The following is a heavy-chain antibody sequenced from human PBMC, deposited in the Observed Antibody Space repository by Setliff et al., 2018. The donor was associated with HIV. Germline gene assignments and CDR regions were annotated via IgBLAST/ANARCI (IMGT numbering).Heavy chain of an antibody. CDR2: INTHNGNT. CDR3: ARATGAADL. Sequence: ASVKVSCKASGYIFTTFGFSWVRQAPGQGLEWMGWINTHNGNTHYAQRFQGRVTMTRDTSTTTAYMELRSLRSDDTAVYYCARATGAADLLGQGTKVTVSS. D-gene: IGHD5-12*01. V-gene: IGHV1-18*01. CDR1: GYIFTTFG. J-gene: IGHJ5*02.